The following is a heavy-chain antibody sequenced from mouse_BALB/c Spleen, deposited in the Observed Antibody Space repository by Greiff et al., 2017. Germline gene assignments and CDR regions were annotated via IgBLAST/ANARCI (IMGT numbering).Heavy chain of an antibody. CDR2: INPSTGYT. CDR3: ARSSYGNHQAWFAY. Sequence: QVHVKQSGAELAKPGASVKMSCKASGYTFTSYWMHWVKQRPGQGLEWIGYINPSTGYTEYNQKFKDKATLTADKSSSTAYMQLSSLTSEDSAVYYCARSSYGNHQAWFAYWGQGTLVTVSA. V-gene: IGHV1-7*01. CDR1: GYTFTSYW. J-gene: IGHJ3*01. D-gene: IGHD2-10*02.